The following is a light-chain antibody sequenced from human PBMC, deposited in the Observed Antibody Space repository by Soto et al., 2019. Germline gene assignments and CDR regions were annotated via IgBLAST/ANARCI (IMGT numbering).Light chain of an antibody. CDR3: CSYAGSTTFVI. CDR2: EAS. Sequence: QSALTQPASVSGSPGQSNTISCTGTSNDVGSYNLVSWYQQHPGKAPKLMIYEASKRPSGVSNRFSGSRSGNTASLTISGLQAEDEADYYCCSYAGSTTFVIFGGGTKVTVL. V-gene: IGLV2-23*02. CDR1: SNDVGSYNL. J-gene: IGLJ2*01.